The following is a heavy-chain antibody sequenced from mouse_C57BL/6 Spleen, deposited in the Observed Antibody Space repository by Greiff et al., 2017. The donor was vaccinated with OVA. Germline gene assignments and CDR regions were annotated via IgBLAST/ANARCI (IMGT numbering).Heavy chain of an antibody. V-gene: IGHV5-16*01. CDR1: GFTFSDYY. CDR2: INYDGSST. J-gene: IGHJ4*01. Sequence: VQLKESEGGLVQPGSSMKLSCTASGFTFSDYYMAWVRQVPEKGLEWVANINYDGSSTYYLDSLKSRFIISRDNAKNILYLQMSSLKSEDTATYYCAREAAQATHMDYWGQGTSVTVSS. CDR3: AREAAQATHMDY. D-gene: IGHD3-2*02.